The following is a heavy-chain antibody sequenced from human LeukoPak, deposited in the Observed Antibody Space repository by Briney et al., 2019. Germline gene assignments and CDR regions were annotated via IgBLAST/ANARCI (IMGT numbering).Heavy chain of an antibody. V-gene: IGHV3-7*03. J-gene: IGHJ5*02. CDR1: GFTFSSYW. CDR3: ARGYDYGGNCHWFDP. D-gene: IGHD4-23*01. Sequence: GGSLRLSCAASGFTFSSYWMNWARQAPGKGLEWVANIKQDETEKFYLGSVKGRFTISRDNAKNSLYLQMNSLRVEDTALYYCARGYDYGGNCHWFDPWGQGTLVTVSS. CDR2: IKQDETEK.